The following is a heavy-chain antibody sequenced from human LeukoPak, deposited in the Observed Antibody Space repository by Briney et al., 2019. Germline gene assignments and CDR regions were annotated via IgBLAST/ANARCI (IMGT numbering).Heavy chain of an antibody. CDR2: INPSGGST. Sequence: ASVKVSCKASGYTFTSYYMHWVRQSPGQGLEWMGIINPSGGSTSYAQKFQGRVNMTRDTSTSTVYMELSSLRSEDTAVYYCARSYSGSVKFDYWGQRTLVTVSS. V-gene: IGHV1-46*01. D-gene: IGHD5-12*01. CDR3: ARSYSGSVKFDY. CDR1: GYTFTSYY. J-gene: IGHJ4*02.